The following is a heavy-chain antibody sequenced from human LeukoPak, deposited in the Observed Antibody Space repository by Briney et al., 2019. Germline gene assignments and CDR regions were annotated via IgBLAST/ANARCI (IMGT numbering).Heavy chain of an antibody. CDR1: GGSISNYY. D-gene: IGHD6-19*01. CDR3: ARAAVTGTPLSFDF. Sequence: SETLSLTCTVSGGSISNYYWSWIRQPPGKGLEWIGYIYYSGSTNYNPSLKSRVTMSVNTSKNQFSLRLSSVTAANTAVYFRARAAVTGTPLSFDFWGQGTLVTVSS. CDR2: IYYSGST. V-gene: IGHV4-59*01. J-gene: IGHJ4*02.